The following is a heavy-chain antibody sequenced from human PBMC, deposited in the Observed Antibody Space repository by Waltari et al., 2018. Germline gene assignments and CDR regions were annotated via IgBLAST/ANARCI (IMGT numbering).Heavy chain of an antibody. CDR3: VREKDLGGTCVFDF. CDR1: GCGFSNYW. CDR2: TNKDGSGT. Sequence: EVQLVESGGGLVQTGGCLRLACAASGCGFSNYWIDWVRQVPGKGLVVVARTNKDGSGTAYADFVEGRLTISRDNAKSTLHLQMTSLTAEDTAVYYCVREKDLGGTCVFDFWGRGTLVTVSS. D-gene: IGHD1-26*01. J-gene: IGHJ4*02. V-gene: IGHV3-74*01.